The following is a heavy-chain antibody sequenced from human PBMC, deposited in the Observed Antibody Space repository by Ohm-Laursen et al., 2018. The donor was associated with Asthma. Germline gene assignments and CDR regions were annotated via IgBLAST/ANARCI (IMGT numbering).Heavy chain of an antibody. V-gene: IGHV4-30-4*01. CDR3: ARDGRLRGSFDY. CDR1: GGSIGSDDYY. D-gene: IGHD3-10*01. J-gene: IGHJ4*02. Sequence: TLSLTCTVSGGSIGSDDYYWSWIRQPPGKGLEWIGYIYHSVSTYYSPSLKSRVAISGDTSKNQFSLKLSFVTAADTALYFCARDGRLRGSFDYWGQGNLVTVSS. CDR2: IYHSVST.